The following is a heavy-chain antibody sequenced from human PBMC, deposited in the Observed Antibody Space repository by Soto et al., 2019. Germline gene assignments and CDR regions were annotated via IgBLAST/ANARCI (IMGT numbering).Heavy chain of an antibody. Sequence: SETRSVTCAVFGGSLSGCYSRWFRQSPGDGLVWIGDIDHSGCATYNPYVKSGAAISVVSARIQFSLKVDSVNAADAAVYCCARMWGSSWPVSPQLDYWGQGTLVTVTS. V-gene: IGHV4-34*01. CDR3: ARMWGSSWPVSPQLDY. CDR1: GGSLSGCY. J-gene: IGHJ4*01. D-gene: IGHD6-13*01. CDR2: IDHSGCA.